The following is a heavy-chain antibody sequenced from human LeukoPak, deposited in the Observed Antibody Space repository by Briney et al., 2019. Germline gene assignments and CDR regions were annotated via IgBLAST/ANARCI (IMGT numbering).Heavy chain of an antibody. D-gene: IGHD2-8*01. Sequence: SQTLSLTCTVSGGSISSGSYYWSWIRQPAGKGLEWIGRIYTSGSTNYNPSLKSRVTISVDKSKNQFSLKLSSVTAADTAVYYCARVREVGFVRPRGRHAFDIWGQGTMVTVSS. CDR1: GGSISSGSYY. CDR3: ARVREVGFVRPRGRHAFDI. V-gene: IGHV4-61*02. J-gene: IGHJ3*02. CDR2: IYTSGST.